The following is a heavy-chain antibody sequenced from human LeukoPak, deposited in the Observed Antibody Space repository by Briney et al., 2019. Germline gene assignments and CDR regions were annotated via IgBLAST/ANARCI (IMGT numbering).Heavy chain of an antibody. CDR2: ISAYNSNT. CDR1: GYTFTSYG. CDR3: ARAAVANWFDP. Sequence: ASGKVSCKASGYTFTSYGISWVRQAPGQGLEWMGWISAYNSNTNYAQKLQGRVTMTTDTSTSTAYMELRSLRSDDTAVYYCARAAVANWFDPWGQGTLVTVSS. D-gene: IGHD6-19*01. V-gene: IGHV1-18*01. J-gene: IGHJ5*02.